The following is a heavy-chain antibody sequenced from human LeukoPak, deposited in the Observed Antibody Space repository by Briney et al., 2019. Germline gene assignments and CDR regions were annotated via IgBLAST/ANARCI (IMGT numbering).Heavy chain of an antibody. V-gene: IGHV3-53*01. Sequence: RGGLRLSCAASGFTVSSNYMSWVRQAPGKGLEWVSVIYSGGSTYYADSVKGRFTISRDNTKNTLYLQMNSLRAEDTAVYYCACSKRWLAFDYWGQGTLVTVSS. CDR1: GFTVSSNY. D-gene: IGHD6-19*01. J-gene: IGHJ4*02. CDR2: IYSGGST. CDR3: ACSKRWLAFDY.